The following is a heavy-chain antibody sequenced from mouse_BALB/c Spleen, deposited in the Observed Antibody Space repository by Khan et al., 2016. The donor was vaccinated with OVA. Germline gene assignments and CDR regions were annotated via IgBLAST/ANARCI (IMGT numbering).Heavy chain of an antibody. V-gene: IGHV5-17*02. CDR2: ISSDSNTI. D-gene: IGHD1-1*01. CDR1: GFTFTSYG. CDR3: ATSYFYGYYFDY. Sequence: EVELVESGGGLVQSGGSRKLSCAASGFTFTSYGMHWIRQAPEKGLEWVAYISSDSNTIYYADTVKGRFTISRDNPKNTLFLQMTSLRSGDTAMYFCATSYFYGYYFDYWGQGNTLTVSS. J-gene: IGHJ2*01.